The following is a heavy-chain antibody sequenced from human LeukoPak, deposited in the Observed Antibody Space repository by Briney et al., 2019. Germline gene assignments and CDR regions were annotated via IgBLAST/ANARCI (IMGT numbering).Heavy chain of an antibody. CDR2: INPSGTWT. CDR1: GGTFSRSY. Sequence: ASVKVSCKASGGTFSRSYMHWVRQAPGQGLEWMGVINPSGTWTSYAQKFRGRITMTRDMSTSTDYMELRSLGFEDTAVYYCAKDNSVGDIAWWFDPWGQGTLVTVSS. D-gene: IGHD1-26*01. V-gene: IGHV1-46*01. CDR3: AKDNSVGDIAWWFDP. J-gene: IGHJ5*02.